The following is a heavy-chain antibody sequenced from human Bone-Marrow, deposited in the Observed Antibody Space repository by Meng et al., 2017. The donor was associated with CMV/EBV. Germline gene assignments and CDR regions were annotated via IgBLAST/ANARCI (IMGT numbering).Heavy chain of an antibody. Sequence: VQLVGAGGGLVQPGESLRLSCAVFGFTFSSYAMHWVRQAPGKGLEWVAVISYDGSNKYYADSVKGRFTISRDNSKNTLYLQMNSLRAEDTAVYYCARDSGLRGGIDYWGQGTLVTVSS. D-gene: IGHD5-12*01. V-gene: IGHV3-30-3*01. J-gene: IGHJ4*02. CDR3: ARDSGLRGGIDY. CDR2: ISYDGSNK. CDR1: GFTFSSYA.